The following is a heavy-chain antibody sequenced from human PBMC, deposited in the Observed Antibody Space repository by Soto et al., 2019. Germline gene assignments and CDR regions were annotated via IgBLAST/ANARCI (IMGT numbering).Heavy chain of an antibody. CDR3: ARGGMVIIPTATAFDY. D-gene: IGHD1-1*01. Sequence: SETLSLTCSVSGGSISPYYWSWIQQPAGKGLEWIGRIYASGSTNYNPSLKSRVTMSVATSKNQFSLKLTSVTAADTATYYCARGGMVIIPTATAFDYWGQGTLVTVSS. CDR1: GGSISPYY. J-gene: IGHJ4*02. V-gene: IGHV4-4*07. CDR2: IYASGST.